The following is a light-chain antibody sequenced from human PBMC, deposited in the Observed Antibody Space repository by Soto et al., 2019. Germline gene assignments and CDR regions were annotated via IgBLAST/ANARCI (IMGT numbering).Light chain of an antibody. CDR3: QQYNNWLWT. Sequence: EIVMTHSPATLSVSPGERATLSCRASQSVSRNVAWYQQKPGQAPRLLIHDASTRATGISVRFSGSGSGTEFTLTISSLQSEDFAVYYCQQYNNWLWTFGQGTKVEIK. J-gene: IGKJ1*01. CDR1: QSVSRN. V-gene: IGKV3-15*01. CDR2: DAS.